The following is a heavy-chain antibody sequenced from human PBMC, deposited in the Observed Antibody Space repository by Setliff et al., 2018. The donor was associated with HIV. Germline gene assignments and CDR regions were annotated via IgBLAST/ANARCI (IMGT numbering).Heavy chain of an antibody. J-gene: IGHJ4*02. Sequence: SETLSLTCTVSGGSIRSTSYYWGWIRQPPGKGLEWIGSIYYSGSTYYNPSLKSRVTISVDTSKNQLSLKLSSVTAADTAVYYCARHPPYCSGGSCYRGRGYYFDYWGQGTLVTVSS. CDR3: ARHPPYCSGGSCYRGRGYYFDY. V-gene: IGHV4-39*01. D-gene: IGHD2-15*01. CDR1: GGSIRSTSYY. CDR2: IYYSGST.